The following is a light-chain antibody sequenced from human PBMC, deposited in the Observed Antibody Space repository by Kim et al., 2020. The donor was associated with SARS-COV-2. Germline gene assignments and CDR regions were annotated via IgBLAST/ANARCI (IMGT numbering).Light chain of an antibody. CDR1: QSVYGW. Sequence: DIQMTQSPSTLSAFVGDRVTMTCRASQSVYGWLAWYQQKPGKAPRLLIYQASKLASGVPSRFSGSGSGTDFTLTVSNLQSDDSAVYYCKQYETYWTFGPGTKVDIK. CDR2: QAS. J-gene: IGKJ1*01. V-gene: IGKV1-5*03. CDR3: KQYETYWT.